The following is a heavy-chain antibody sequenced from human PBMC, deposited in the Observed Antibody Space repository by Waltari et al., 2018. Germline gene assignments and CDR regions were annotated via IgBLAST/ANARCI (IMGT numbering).Heavy chain of an antibody. V-gene: IGHV1-69*05. D-gene: IGHD3-16*01. CDR1: GGTFSSYA. CDR3: ARRAYDYVWGSLDY. Sequence: QVQLVQSGAEVTKPGSSVKVSCKASGGTFSSYAISWVRQATGQGLEWMVGIIPIFGTANDAQKFQGRVTITTDESTSTAYMELSSLRSEDTAVYYCARRAYDYVWGSLDYWGQGTLVTVSS. J-gene: IGHJ4*02. CDR2: IIPIFGTA.